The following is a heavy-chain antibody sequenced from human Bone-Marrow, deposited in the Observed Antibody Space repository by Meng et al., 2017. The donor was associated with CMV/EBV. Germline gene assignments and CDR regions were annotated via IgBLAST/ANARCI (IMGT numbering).Heavy chain of an antibody. CDR2: IRDRASRHTT. Sequence: GGSLRLSCSSSGFTFSDHYMDWVRQAPGKGLEWVGRIRDRASRHTTEYAASVKGRFTISRDDSKNSLYLQMNSLRAEDTAVYYCARESLGDSPNYYYYYGMDVWGQGTTVTVSS. V-gene: IGHV3-72*01. CDR3: ARESLGDSPNYYYYYGMDV. J-gene: IGHJ6*02. CDR1: GFTFSDHY. D-gene: IGHD3-10*01.